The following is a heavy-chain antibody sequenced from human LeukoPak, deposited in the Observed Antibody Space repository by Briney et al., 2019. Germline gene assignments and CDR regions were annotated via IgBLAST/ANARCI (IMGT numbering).Heavy chain of an antibody. Sequence: GSLRLSCAASGFTFSSYEMNWVRQPPGKGLRWVSYISSSGSTIYYADSVKGRFTISRDNAKNSLYLQMNSLRAEDTAVYYCARDFGDDAFDIWGQGTMVTVSS. CDR2: ISSSGSTI. D-gene: IGHD3-10*01. V-gene: IGHV3-48*03. CDR3: ARDFGDDAFDI. CDR1: GFTFSSYE. J-gene: IGHJ3*02.